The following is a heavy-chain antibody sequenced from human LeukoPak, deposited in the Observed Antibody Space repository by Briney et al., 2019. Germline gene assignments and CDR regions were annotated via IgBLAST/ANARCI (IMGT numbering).Heavy chain of an antibody. J-gene: IGHJ5*02. CDR3: ARGATPMFPFDP. V-gene: IGHV1-8*01. CDR1: GYTFTSYD. CDR2: MNPNSGNT. Sequence: ASVKVSCKASGYTFTSYDINWVRQATGQGLEWMGWMNPNSGNTGYAQKFQGRVTMTRNSSISTAYMELSSLRSEDTAVYYCARGATPMFPFDPWGQGTLVTVSS. D-gene: IGHD3-10*02.